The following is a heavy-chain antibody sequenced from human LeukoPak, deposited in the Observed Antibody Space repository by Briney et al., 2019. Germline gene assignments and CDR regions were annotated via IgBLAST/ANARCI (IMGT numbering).Heavy chain of an antibody. CDR3: AKAEGYDILTGLDY. CDR1: GFTFSAYA. J-gene: IGHJ4*02. V-gene: IGHV3-23*05. CDR2: IGSDNKP. Sequence: GGSLRLSCEASGFTFSAYAMTWVRQAPWKGLEWVSSIGSDNKPHYSESVKGRFAISRDNSKSMLFLQLNSLRAEDTALYYCAKAEGYDILTGLDYWGQGTLVTVSS. D-gene: IGHD3-9*01.